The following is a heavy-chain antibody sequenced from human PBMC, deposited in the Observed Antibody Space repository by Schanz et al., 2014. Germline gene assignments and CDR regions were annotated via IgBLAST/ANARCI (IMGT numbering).Heavy chain of an antibody. D-gene: IGHD5-12*01. Sequence: EVQLVESGGGLVQPGGSLRLSCAASGFTFSSYGMHWVRQAPGKGLEWVSAISGSGGRTYYAESVKGRFNISRDNSKNPMYLQMNRLRAEDTAVYFCARDEGREGYNLAFDVWGQGTLVTVSS. V-gene: IGHV3-23*04. CDR1: GFTFSSYG. CDR2: ISGSGGRT. CDR3: ARDEGREGYNLAFDV. J-gene: IGHJ3*01.